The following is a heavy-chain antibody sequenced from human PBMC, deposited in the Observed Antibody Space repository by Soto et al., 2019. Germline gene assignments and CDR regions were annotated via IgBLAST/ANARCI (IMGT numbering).Heavy chain of an antibody. Sequence: VQLVESGGGVVQPGKSLRLPCSVSGFTINTYSMHCVRQAPGKGLEWVAVVSFDGVNKHYPDCVKGRFTITRDIAMNMLYLQMTGLGLEDTSLYYCSRDPDLIEAAGNYFDYWGQGTLVTVSS. J-gene: IGHJ4*02. CDR2: VSFDGVNK. CDR1: GFTINTYS. D-gene: IGHD6-13*01. CDR3: SRDPDLIEAAGNYFDY. V-gene: IGHV3-30*17.